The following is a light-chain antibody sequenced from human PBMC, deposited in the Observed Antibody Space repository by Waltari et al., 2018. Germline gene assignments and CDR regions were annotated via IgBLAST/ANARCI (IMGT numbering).Light chain of an antibody. CDR1: QTIYTW. Sequence: DIQITQSPSTPSAAAGDRVTITSRASQTIYTWLAWYQQKPGKAPKLLIYRSSRLESVVPSRFSGSGSGTEFTLTISSLQPDDFATYYCQQYNSLRTFGLGTKVEIK. V-gene: IGKV1-5*03. J-gene: IGKJ1*01. CDR3: QQYNSLRT. CDR2: RSS.